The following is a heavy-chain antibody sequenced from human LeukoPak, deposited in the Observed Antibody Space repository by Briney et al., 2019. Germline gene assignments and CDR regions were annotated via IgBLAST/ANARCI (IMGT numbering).Heavy chain of an antibody. V-gene: IGHV3-53*01. CDR1: GLTGSHNY. CDR2: IHTSGDT. D-gene: IGHD5-24*01. Sequence: GGFLRLSCAASGLTGSHNYVSWVRQAPGKGLEWVSAIHTSGDTCYADSVKGRFTISRDNSKNTLYLQMNSLRAEDTAVYYCARGAGYNYPYYFDYWGQGTLVTVSS. J-gene: IGHJ4*02. CDR3: ARGAGYNYPYYFDY.